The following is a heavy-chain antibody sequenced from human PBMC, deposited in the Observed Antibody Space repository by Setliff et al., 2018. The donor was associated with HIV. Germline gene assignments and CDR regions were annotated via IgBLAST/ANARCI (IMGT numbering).Heavy chain of an antibody. CDR1: GGTFSSYA. V-gene: IGHV1-69*06. CDR3: ATIRAYYYDSSGQEYFQY. D-gene: IGHD3-22*01. J-gene: IGHJ1*01. Sequence: SVKVSCKASGGTFSSYAISWVRQAPGQGLEWMGGIIPIFGTLNYAQKLQGRVTMTEDTSTDTAYMELSSLRSEDTAMYYCATIRAYYYDSSGQEYFQYWGHGTLVTVSS. CDR2: IIPIFGTL.